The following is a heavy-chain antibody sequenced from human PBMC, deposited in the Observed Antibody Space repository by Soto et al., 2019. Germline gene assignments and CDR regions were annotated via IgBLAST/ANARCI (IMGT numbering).Heavy chain of an antibody. J-gene: IGHJ4*02. CDR1: GFTFDDYA. D-gene: IGHD2-15*01. Sequence: GGSLRLSCAASGFTFDDYAMHWVRRVPGKSLEWVSSISWNSNIIGYADSVEGRFTISRDNAKNSLYLQMNSLRPEDTAFYYCAKGGPDAFCSGGRCYFDYWGQGILVTVSS. CDR3: AKGGPDAFCSGGRCYFDY. V-gene: IGHV3-9*01. CDR2: ISWNSNII.